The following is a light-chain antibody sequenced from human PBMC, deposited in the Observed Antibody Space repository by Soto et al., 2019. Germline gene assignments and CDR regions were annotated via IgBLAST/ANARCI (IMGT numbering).Light chain of an antibody. V-gene: IGKV1-12*01. CDR1: QSIGTW. Sequence: IQMTQSPSSVSASVGDRVTITCRASQSIGTWLAWYQQKPGTVPKLLIYAASSLESGVPSRFSDSGAGTEFLLTISSLQPEDFGNYHCQQGDSYPITFGQGTRLEIK. CDR2: AAS. J-gene: IGKJ5*01. CDR3: QQGDSYPIT.